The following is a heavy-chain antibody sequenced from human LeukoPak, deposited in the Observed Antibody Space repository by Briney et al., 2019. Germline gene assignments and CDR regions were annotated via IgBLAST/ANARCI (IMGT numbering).Heavy chain of an antibody. D-gene: IGHD6-13*01. Sequence: GASVKVSCKASGYTFTGYYMHWVRQAPGQGLEWMGWINTNTGNPTYAQGFTGRFVFSLDTSVSTAYLQISSLKAEDTAVYYCARVRPSRNGYSSSWTLDYWGQGTLVTVSS. CDR3: ARVRPSRNGYSSSWTLDY. CDR2: INTNTGNP. V-gene: IGHV7-4-1*02. J-gene: IGHJ4*02. CDR1: GYTFTGYY.